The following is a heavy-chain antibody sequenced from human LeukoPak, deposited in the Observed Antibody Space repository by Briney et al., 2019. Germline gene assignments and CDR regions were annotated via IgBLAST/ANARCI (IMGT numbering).Heavy chain of an antibody. V-gene: IGHV4-34*01. D-gene: IGHD3-3*01. Sequence: PSETLSLTCAVYGGSFSGYYWSWIRQPPGKGLEWIGEINHSGSTNYNPSLKSRVTISVDTSKNQFSLKLSSVTAADTAVYYCARVYYDFWSGVEAFDIWGQGTMVTVSS. CDR3: ARVYYDFWSGVEAFDI. CDR2: INHSGST. J-gene: IGHJ3*02. CDR1: GGSFSGYY.